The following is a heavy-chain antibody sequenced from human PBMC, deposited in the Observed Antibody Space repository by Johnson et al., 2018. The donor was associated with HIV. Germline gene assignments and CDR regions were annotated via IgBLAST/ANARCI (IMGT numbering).Heavy chain of an antibody. CDR3: TAHYRNAFDI. CDR2: IRYDGSNK. D-gene: IGHD1-26*01. Sequence: QMQLVESGGGVVQPGGSLRLSCVASGFTFSDYGMHWVRQAPGKGLEWVAFIRYDGSNKYYADSVKGRFTISRDNSKNTLFLQMNSLKTEDTALYYCTAHYRNAFDIWGQGTMVTVSS. CDR1: GFTFSDYG. J-gene: IGHJ3*02. V-gene: IGHV3-30*02.